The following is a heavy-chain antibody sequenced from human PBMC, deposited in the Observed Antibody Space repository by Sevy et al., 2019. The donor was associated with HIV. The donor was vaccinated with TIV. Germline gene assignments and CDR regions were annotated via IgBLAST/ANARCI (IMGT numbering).Heavy chain of an antibody. CDR2: INSDGSNT. CDR1: GFTFSTYW. CDR3: GREMISMVPGVPDAFDI. J-gene: IGHJ3*02. V-gene: IGHV3-74*01. D-gene: IGHD3-10*01. Sequence: GGSLRLSCAASGFTFSTYWMHWVRQVPGKGLVWVSRINSDGSNTNYADSVKGRFTTSRDNAKNTVYLQMNSLRADDTALYFCGREMISMVPGVPDAFDIWGHRTMVTVSS.